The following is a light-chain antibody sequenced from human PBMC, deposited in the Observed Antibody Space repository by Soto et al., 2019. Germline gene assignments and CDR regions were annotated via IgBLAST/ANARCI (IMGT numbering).Light chain of an antibody. J-gene: IGKJ2*01. Sequence: DLVMTQSPLSLPVTPGEPASISCRSSQSLLHSNGYNCLDWYLQKPGQSPQLLIYLGSNRASGVPDRFSGRGSGTDFTLKISRVEAEDVGVYFCMQGLQTPYTFGQGTKLEIK. CDR3: MQGLQTPYT. CDR2: LGS. CDR1: QSLLHSNGYNC. V-gene: IGKV2-28*01.